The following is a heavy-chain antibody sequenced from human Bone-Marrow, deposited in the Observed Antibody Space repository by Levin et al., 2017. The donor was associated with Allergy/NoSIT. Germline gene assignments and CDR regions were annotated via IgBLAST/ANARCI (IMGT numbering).Heavy chain of an antibody. D-gene: IGHD3-10*01. Sequence: PSETLSLTCTVSGGSISSSSYYWGWIRQPPGKGLEWIGSIYYSGSTYYNPSLKSRVTISVDTSKNQFSLKLSSVTAADTAVYYCASTGWFGSYYYYYYYMDVWGKGTTVTVSS. CDR2: IYYSGST. J-gene: IGHJ6*03. V-gene: IGHV4-39*01. CDR3: ASTGWFGSYYYYYYYMDV. CDR1: GGSISSSSYY.